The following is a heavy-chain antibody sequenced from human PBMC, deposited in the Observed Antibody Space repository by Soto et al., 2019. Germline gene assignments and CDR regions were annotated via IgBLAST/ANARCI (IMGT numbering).Heavy chain of an antibody. D-gene: IGHD2-15*01. V-gene: IGHV3-15*07. Sequence: GGSLRLSCAASCFTFISAWMNWVRQAPGKGLEWVGRIKSKTDGATTDYAAPVKGRFIISRDDSENTLYLQMNSLTTEDTAIYYCTADLPGHGGGYEFDYWGQGTLVTVSS. CDR3: TADLPGHGGGYEFDY. CDR2: IKSKTDGATT. J-gene: IGHJ4*01. CDR1: CFTFISAW.